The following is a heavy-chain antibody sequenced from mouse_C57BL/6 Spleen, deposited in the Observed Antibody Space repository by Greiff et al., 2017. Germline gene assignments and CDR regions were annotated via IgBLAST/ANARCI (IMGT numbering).Heavy chain of an antibody. CDR3: ARRIYSFGYFDV. V-gene: IGHV1-18*01. J-gene: IGHJ1*03. CDR2: INPNNGGT. Sequence: VQLKQSGPELVKPGASVKIPCKASGYTFTDYNMDWVKQSHGKSLEWIGDINPNNGGTIYNQKFKGKATLTVDKSSSTAYMELRSLTSEDTAVYYCARRIYSFGYFDVWGTGTTVTVSS. D-gene: IGHD2-12*01. CDR1: GYTFTDYN.